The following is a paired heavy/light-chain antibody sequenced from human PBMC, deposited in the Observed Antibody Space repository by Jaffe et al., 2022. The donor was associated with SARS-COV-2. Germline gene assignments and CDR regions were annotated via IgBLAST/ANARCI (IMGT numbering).Heavy chain of an antibody. CDR1: GFTFSDYG. V-gene: IGHV3-30*03. Sequence: QVQLVVSGGDVVQPGRSLRLSCAASGFTFSDYGLHWVRQAPGKGLEWVAVISKDGTKKNHVDSVKGRFTISRDNSENTLYLQMNRLRAEDTAVYYCVRGLRHFDFWGQGTLVTVSS. J-gene: IGHJ4*02. CDR3: VRGLRHFDF. CDR2: ISKDGTKK. D-gene: IGHD5-12*01.
Light chain of an antibody. V-gene: IGKV2D-29*01. J-gene: IGKJ1*01. Sequence: DIVMTQTPLSLSVTPGQPASISCKSSQSLLHSDGDTYLYWYVQKPGQPPQLLIYEVSNRFSGVSDRFSGSGSGTDFTLKVSRVEAEDVGLYYCMQSLQLPPTFGQGTKVEIK. CDR3: MQSLQLPPT. CDR1: QSLLHSDGDTY. CDR2: EVS.